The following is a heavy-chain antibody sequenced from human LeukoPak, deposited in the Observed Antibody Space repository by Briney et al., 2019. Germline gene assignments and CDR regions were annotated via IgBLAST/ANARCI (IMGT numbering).Heavy chain of an antibody. CDR3: ARGDGYHRL. V-gene: IGHV3-7*01. CDR1: GFTLTTYW. J-gene: IGHJ4*02. D-gene: IGHD5-24*01. Sequence: GGSLRLSCAASGFTLTTYWMAWVSQAPGKGLEWLAKVKQDGSKKYYVDTVKGRFTISRDNAKSSLSLQMNGLRVEDTAVYFCARGDGYHRLWGQGTLVTVSS. CDR2: VKQDGSKK.